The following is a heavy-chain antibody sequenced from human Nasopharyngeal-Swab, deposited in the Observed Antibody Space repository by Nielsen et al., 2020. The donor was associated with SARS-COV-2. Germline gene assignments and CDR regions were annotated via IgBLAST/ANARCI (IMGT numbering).Heavy chain of an antibody. V-gene: IGHV4-59*13. CDR2: IYYSGST. CDR1: GGSISSYY. D-gene: IGHD2-2*01. J-gene: IGHJ6*02. CDR3: ARDRLGGVVVPAAISYYYYGMDV. Sequence: GSLRLSCTVSGGSISSYYWSWTRQPRGRGLEWLGYIYYSGSTNYNPSLKSRVTISVDTSKNQFSLKLSSVTAADTAVYYCARDRLGGVVVPAAISYYYYGMDVWGQGTTVTVSS.